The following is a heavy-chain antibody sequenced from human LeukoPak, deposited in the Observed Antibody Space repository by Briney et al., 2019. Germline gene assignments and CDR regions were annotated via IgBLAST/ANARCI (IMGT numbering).Heavy chain of an antibody. D-gene: IGHD3-3*01. CDR3: ARDVEWSLPRGWFDP. Sequence: GGSLRLSCAASGFTFSSYAMHWVRQAPGKGLEWVAVISYDGSNKYYADSVKGRFTISRDNSKNTLYLQMNSLRAEDTAVYYCARDVEWSLPRGWFDPWGQGTLVTVSS. J-gene: IGHJ5*02. CDR2: ISYDGSNK. CDR1: GFTFSSYA. V-gene: IGHV3-30*04.